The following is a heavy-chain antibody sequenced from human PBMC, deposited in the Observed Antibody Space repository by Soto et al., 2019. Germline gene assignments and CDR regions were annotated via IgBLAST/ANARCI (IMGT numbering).Heavy chain of an antibody. J-gene: IGHJ4*01. Sequence: ASVKVSCKASGYTFTSYGISWVRKAPGQGLEWMGWISAYNGNTNYAQKFQGRVTMTTDTSTSTAYMELRSLRSDDTAVYYCARTLNEWLLGLDWGHGTLVTVSS. CDR3: ARTLNEWLLGLD. CDR2: ISAYNGNT. V-gene: IGHV1-18*01. D-gene: IGHD3-3*01. CDR1: GYTFTSYG.